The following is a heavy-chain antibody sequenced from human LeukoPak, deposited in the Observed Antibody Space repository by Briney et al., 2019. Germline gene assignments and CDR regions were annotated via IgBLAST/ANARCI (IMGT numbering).Heavy chain of an antibody. CDR3: AREELYYDSPNDAFDI. D-gene: IGHD3-22*01. V-gene: IGHV1-69*05. J-gene: IGHJ3*02. Sequence: SVKVSCKASGGTSSSYAISWVRQAPGQGLEWMGGIIPIFGTANYAQKFQGRVAITTDDSTSKAYCDLSSLRSEDTAVYYCAREELYYDSPNDAFDIWGQGTMVTVSS. CDR1: GGTSSSYA. CDR2: IIPIFGTA.